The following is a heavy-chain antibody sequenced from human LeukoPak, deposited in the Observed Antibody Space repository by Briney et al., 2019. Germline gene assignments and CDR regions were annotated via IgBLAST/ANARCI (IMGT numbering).Heavy chain of an antibody. J-gene: IGHJ4*02. Sequence: GGTLRLSCADSGFTLSSYAMSWVRQAPGKGLEWVSAISGSGDSTYYADSVKGRFTISRDNSKNTLYLQMKSLRAEDTAVYYCARGGDSTYYGDYWGQGTLVTVS. CDR3: ARGGDSTYYGDY. V-gene: IGHV3-23*01. CDR1: GFTLSSYA. CDR2: ISGSGDST. D-gene: IGHD2/OR15-2a*01.